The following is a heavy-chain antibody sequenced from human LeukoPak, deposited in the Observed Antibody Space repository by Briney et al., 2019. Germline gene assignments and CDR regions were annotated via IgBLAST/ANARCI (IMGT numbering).Heavy chain of an antibody. Sequence: GGSLRLSCAASGFTFSSYGMHWVRQAPGKGLEWVAVISYDGSNKYYADSVKGRFTISRDNSKNTLYLQMNSLRAEDTAVYYCARDVLEWLLGPYAFDIWGQGTMVPVSS. CDR3: ARDVLEWLLGPYAFDI. CDR2: ISYDGSNK. J-gene: IGHJ3*02. V-gene: IGHV3-30*19. CDR1: GFTFSSYG. D-gene: IGHD3-3*01.